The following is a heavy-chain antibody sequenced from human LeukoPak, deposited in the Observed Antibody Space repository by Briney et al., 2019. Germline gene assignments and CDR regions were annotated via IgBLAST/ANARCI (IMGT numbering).Heavy chain of an antibody. CDR3: TRVTSWRTGFDY. D-gene: IGHD1-1*01. CDR1: GFSFEAYG. Sequence: GRSLRLSCAASGFSFEAYGMHWVRQAPGKGLEWVSGITWNSDDMAYADSVKGRFTISRDNAKNCLYLQMNSLTVEDTALYYCTRVTSWRTGFDYWGQGTLVTVSS. V-gene: IGHV3-9*01. CDR2: ITWNSDDM. J-gene: IGHJ4*02.